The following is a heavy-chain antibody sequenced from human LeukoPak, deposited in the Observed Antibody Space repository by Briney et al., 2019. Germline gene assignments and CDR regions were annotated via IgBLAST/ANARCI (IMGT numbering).Heavy chain of an antibody. CDR2: INHNGNVN. J-gene: IGHJ6*02. CDR3: ARGGGLDV. D-gene: IGHD3-16*01. Sequence: GGSLRLSCAASGFTFSSYWMNWARRAPGKGLGWVASINHNGNVNYYVDSVKGRFTISRDNAKNSLYLQMSNLRAEDTAVYFCARGGGLDVWGQGATVTVSS. CDR1: GFTFSSYW. V-gene: IGHV3-7*03.